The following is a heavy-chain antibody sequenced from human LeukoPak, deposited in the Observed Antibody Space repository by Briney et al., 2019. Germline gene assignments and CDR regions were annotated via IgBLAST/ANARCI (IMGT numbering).Heavy chain of an antibody. CDR1: GFTFSSYA. J-gene: IGHJ4*02. CDR3: AKDQTIGLFGSYDY. D-gene: IGHD3-10*01. Sequence: PGGSLRLSCAASGFTFSSYAMSWVRQAPGKGLEWVSAISGSGGSTYYADSVKGRFTISRDNSKNTLYLQMNSLRAEDTAVYYCAKDQTIGLFGSYDYWGQGTLVTVSS. CDR2: ISGSGGST. V-gene: IGHV3-23*01.